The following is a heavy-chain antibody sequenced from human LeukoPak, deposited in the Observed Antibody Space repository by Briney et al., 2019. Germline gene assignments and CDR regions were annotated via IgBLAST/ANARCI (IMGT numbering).Heavy chain of an antibody. Sequence: SETLSLTCTVSGGSISNYYWSWIRQPPGKGLEWIGYIYYSGSTYYNPSLKSRVTISVDTSKNQFSLKLSSVTAADTAVYYCARHAESGYDSNLDYWGQGTLVTVSS. CDR3: ARHAESGYDSNLDY. CDR1: GGSISNYY. J-gene: IGHJ4*02. V-gene: IGHV4-59*04. D-gene: IGHD5-12*01. CDR2: IYYSGST.